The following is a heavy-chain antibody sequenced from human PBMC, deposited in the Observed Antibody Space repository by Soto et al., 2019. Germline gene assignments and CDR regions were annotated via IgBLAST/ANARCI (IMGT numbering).Heavy chain of an antibody. CDR3: AKGLRNCSSTSCYYYYYGMDV. Sequence: LRLSCAASGFTFSSYGMHWVRQAPGKGLEWVAVISYDGSNKYYADSVKGRFTISRDNSKNTLYLQMNSLRAEDTAVYYCAKGLRNCSSTSCYYYYYGMDVWGQGTTVTVSS. CDR1: GFTFSSYG. J-gene: IGHJ6*02. V-gene: IGHV3-30*18. D-gene: IGHD2-2*01. CDR2: ISYDGSNK.